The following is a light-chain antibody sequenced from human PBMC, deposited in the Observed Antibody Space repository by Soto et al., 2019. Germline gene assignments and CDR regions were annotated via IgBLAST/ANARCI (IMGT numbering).Light chain of an antibody. J-gene: IGLJ1*01. V-gene: IGLV2-8*01. CDR3: SSYAGSNNFPYV. Sequence: QSALTQPPSASGSPGQSVTISCTGTSSDVGGYNYVSWYQQHPGKAPKLLIYDVSTRPSGVPDRFSGSKSGNTASLIVSGLQAEDEADYYCSSYAGSNNFPYVFGTGTKLTVL. CDR1: SSDVGGYNY. CDR2: DVS.